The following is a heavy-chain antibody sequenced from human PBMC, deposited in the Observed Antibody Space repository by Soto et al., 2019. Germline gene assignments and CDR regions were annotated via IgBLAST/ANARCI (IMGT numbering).Heavy chain of an antibody. Sequence: SVKVSCKASGGTFSSYAISWVRQAPGQGLEWMGGIIPIFGTANYAQKFQGRVTITADESTSTAYMELSSLRSEDTAVYYCARYSIVVVPAALKSENYYFDYWGQGTLVTVSS. CDR3: ARYSIVVVPAALKSENYYFDY. V-gene: IGHV1-69*13. CDR2: IIPIFGTA. CDR1: GGTFSSYA. D-gene: IGHD2-2*01. J-gene: IGHJ4*02.